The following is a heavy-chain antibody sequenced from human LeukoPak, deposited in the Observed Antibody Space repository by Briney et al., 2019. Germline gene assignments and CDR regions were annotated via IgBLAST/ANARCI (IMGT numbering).Heavy chain of an antibody. CDR2: IDYSGST. J-gene: IGHJ4*02. D-gene: IGHD3/OR15-3a*01. CDR3: ARLPYDFSSGFHYYFDY. V-gene: IGHV4-39*02. Sequence: PSETLSLTCTVSGGSISSSSYYWGWIRQPPGKGLEWIGSIDYSGSTYYSPSLKSRVTISVDTSKNHFSLKLGSVTAADTAVYYCARLPYDFSSGFHYYFDYWGQGTLVTVSS. CDR1: GGSISSSSYY.